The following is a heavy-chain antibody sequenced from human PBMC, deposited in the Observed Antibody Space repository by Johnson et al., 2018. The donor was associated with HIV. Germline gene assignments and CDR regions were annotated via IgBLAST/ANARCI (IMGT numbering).Heavy chain of an antibody. CDR1: GFTFSSYG. CDR3: AKGGRFDAFDI. CDR2: IHDDGSNQ. J-gene: IGHJ3*02. V-gene: IGHV3-30*02. Sequence: QVLLVESGGGVVQPGRSLRLSCAASGFTFSSYGMHWVRQAPGKGLEWVAFIHDDGSNQYYADSVKGRFTISRDNSKNTLYLQMNSLRAEDTAVYYCAKGGRFDAFDIWGQGTMVTVSS. D-gene: IGHD3-16*01.